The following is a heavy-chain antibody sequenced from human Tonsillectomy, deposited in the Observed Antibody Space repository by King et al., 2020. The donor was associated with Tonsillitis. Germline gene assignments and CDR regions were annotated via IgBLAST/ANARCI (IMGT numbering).Heavy chain of an antibody. Sequence: VQLQQWGAGLLKPSETLSLTCAVYGGSFSAYYWSWIRQSPGKGLEWIGEINHSGNTNYNPSLKSPVTISLDTSKNQFSLMLSSVTAADTAVYYCATVAGGPARDFFDIWGQGTMVTVSS. D-gene: IGHD4-23*01. CDR1: GGSFSAYY. J-gene: IGHJ3*02. V-gene: IGHV4-34*01. CDR2: INHSGNT. CDR3: ATVAGGPARDFFDI.